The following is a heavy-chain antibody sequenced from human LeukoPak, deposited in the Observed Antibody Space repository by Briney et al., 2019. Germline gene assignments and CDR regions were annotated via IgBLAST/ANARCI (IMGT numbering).Heavy chain of an antibody. J-gene: IGHJ4*02. CDR2: IYSGGST. CDR1: GFTASSNY. D-gene: IGHD6-13*01. CDR3: ARDFPFPLAAAGPYYFDY. V-gene: IGHV3-53*01. Sequence: GGSLRLSCAASGFTASSNYMSWVRQAPGKGLEWVSVIYSGGSTYYADSVKGRFTISRDNSKNTLYLQMNSLRAEDTAVYYCARDFPFPLAAAGPYYFDYWGQGTLVTVSS.